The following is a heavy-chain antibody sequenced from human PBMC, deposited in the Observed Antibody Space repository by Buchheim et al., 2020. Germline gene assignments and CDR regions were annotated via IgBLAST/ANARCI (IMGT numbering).Heavy chain of an antibody. CDR3: AKATQPWANGAFDY. D-gene: IGHD5-18*01. J-gene: IGHJ4*02. V-gene: IGHV3-23*04. Sequence: EVPLVESGGGLVQPGGSLRLSCAASGLTFSNYAMSWVRQAPGEGLEWVSGIGNSGGNTYYADSVKGRFTISRDNSKNTLYLQINGLRAADTAVYYCAKATQPWANGAFDYWGQGSL. CDR1: GLTFSNYA. CDR2: IGNSGGNT.